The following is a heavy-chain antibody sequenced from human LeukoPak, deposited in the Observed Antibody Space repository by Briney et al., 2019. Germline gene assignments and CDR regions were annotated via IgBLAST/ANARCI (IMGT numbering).Heavy chain of an antibody. V-gene: IGHV3-48*04. CDR1: GFTFSSYS. CDR3: ARGKWEPLDY. D-gene: IGHD1-26*01. J-gene: IGHJ4*02. Sequence: PGGSLRLSCAVSGFTFSSYSMNWVRQAPGKGLEWVSYISSSGRTKYYADSVKGRFTISRDNAKNSLYLQMNSLRAEDTAVYYCARGKWEPLDYWGQGTLVTVSS. CDR2: ISSSGRTK.